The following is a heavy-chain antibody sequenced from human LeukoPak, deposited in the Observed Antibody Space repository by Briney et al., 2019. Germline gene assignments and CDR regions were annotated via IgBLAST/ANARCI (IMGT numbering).Heavy chain of an antibody. D-gene: IGHD3-22*01. Sequence: PGRSLRLSCAASGFTFSSYSMSWVRQAPGKGLEWVSSISSSSSYIYYADSVKGRFTISRDNAKNSLYLQVDSLRAEDTAVYYCARDYDTSGYYDYWGQGTLVTVSS. J-gene: IGHJ4*02. CDR1: GFTFSSYS. CDR3: ARDYDTSGYYDY. CDR2: ISSSSSYI. V-gene: IGHV3-21*01.